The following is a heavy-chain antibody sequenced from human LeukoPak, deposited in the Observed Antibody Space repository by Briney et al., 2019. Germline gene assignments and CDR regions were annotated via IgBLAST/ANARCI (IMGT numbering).Heavy chain of an antibody. CDR1: GGSISSGGYS. CDR3: AREGTTDAFDI. D-gene: IGHD2/OR15-2a*01. CDR2: IYHSGST. Sequence: SETLSLTCAVSGGSISSGGYSWSWIRQPPGKALEWIGYIYHSGSTYYSPSLKSRVTISVDRSKNQFSLKLSSVTAADTAVYYCAREGTTDAFDIWGQGTMVTVSS. V-gene: IGHV4-30-2*01. J-gene: IGHJ3*02.